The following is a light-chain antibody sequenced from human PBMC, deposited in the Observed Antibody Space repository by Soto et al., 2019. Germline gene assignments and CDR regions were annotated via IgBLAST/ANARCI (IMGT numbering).Light chain of an antibody. CDR1: QSIDSW. Sequence: DIQMTQSPSTLSASVGDRVTITCRASQSIDSWLAWYQQKPGKAPNLLIYKASSLESGVPSRFSGSGSGTEFTLTISSLQPDESATYYCQQFHRYTVTFGQGTKVDIK. CDR3: QQFHRYTVT. CDR2: KAS. V-gene: IGKV1-5*03. J-gene: IGKJ1*01.